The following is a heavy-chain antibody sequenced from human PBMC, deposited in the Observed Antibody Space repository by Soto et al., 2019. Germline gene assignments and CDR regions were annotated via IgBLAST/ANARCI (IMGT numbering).Heavy chain of an antibody. CDR2: INSDGSST. Sequence: GGSLRLSCAASGFTFSSYWMHWVRQAPGKGLVWVSRINSDGSSTSYADSVKGRFTISRDNAKNTLYLQMNSLRAEDTAVYYCARVCCDILTGYLLNYYYCGMDVWGQGTTVTVSS. CDR3: ARVCCDILTGYLLNYYYCGMDV. V-gene: IGHV3-74*01. J-gene: IGHJ6*02. D-gene: IGHD3-9*01. CDR1: GFTFSSYW.